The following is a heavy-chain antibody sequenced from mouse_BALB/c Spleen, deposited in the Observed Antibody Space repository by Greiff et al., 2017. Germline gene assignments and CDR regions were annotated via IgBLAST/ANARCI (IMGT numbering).Heavy chain of an antibody. CDR3: AREVSMDY. Sequence: QVQLQQSGPELVRPGVSVKISCKGSGYTFTDYAMHWVKQSHAKSLEWIGVISTYYGNTNYNQKFKGKATMTVDKSSSTAYMELARLTSEDSAIYYCAREVSMDYWGQGTSVTVSS. CDR2: ISTYYGNT. V-gene: IGHV1-67*01. CDR1: GYTFTDYA. J-gene: IGHJ4*01.